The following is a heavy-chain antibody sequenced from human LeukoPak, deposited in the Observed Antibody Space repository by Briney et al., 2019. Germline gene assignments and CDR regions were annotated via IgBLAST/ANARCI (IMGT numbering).Heavy chain of an antibody. V-gene: IGHV4-59*01. Sequence: SETLSLTCTVSGGSISSYYWSWIRQPPGKGLEWIGYIYYSGSTNYNPSLKSRVTISVDTSKNQFSLKLSSVTAADTAVYYCARTCGYSYGYGEFDYWGQGTLVTVSS. CDR2: IYYSGST. CDR1: GGSISSYY. J-gene: IGHJ4*02. CDR3: ARTCGYSYGYGEFDY. D-gene: IGHD5-18*01.